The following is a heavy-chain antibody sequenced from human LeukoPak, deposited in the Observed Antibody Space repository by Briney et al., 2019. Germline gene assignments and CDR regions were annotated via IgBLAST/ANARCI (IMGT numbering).Heavy chain of an antibody. CDR1: GFTFSSYW. D-gene: IGHD6-19*01. CDR2: IKQDGSEK. Sequence: GSLRLSCAASGFTFSSYWMSWVRQAPGKGLEWVANIKQDGSEKYYVDSVKGRFTISRDNAKNSLYLQMNSLRAEDTAVYYCARETDQGYSSGWYYWGQGTLVTVSS. CDR3: ARETDQGYSSGWYY. V-gene: IGHV3-7*01. J-gene: IGHJ4*02.